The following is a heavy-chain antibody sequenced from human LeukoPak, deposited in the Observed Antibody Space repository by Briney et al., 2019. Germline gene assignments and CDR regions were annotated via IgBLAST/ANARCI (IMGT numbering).Heavy chain of an antibody. Sequence: ASVKVSCKASGYTFTSYGISWVRQAPGQGLEWMGWISAYNGNTNYAQKLQGRVTMTTDTSTSTAYMGLRSLRSDDTAVYYCARVPLHDSSGHYYPHWGQGTLVTVSS. D-gene: IGHD3-22*01. CDR3: ARVPLHDSSGHYYPH. V-gene: IGHV1-18*01. CDR2: ISAYNGNT. CDR1: GYTFTSYG. J-gene: IGHJ1*01.